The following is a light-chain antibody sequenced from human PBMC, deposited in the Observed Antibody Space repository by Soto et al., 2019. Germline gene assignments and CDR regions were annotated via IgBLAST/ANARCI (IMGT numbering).Light chain of an antibody. CDR3: QQRSNWPPVIT. Sequence: EIVLTQSPATLSLSPGERATLSCRASQSISSNLAWYQQKPGQAPRLLIYGASTRATGIPARFSGSGSGTDFTLTISSLEPEDFAVYYCQQRSNWPPVITFGPGTKVDIK. J-gene: IGKJ3*01. CDR1: QSISSN. CDR2: GAS. V-gene: IGKV3-11*01.